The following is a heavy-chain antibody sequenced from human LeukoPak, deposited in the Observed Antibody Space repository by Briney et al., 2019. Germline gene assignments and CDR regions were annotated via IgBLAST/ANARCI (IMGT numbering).Heavy chain of an antibody. V-gene: IGHV6-1*01. Sequence: SQTLSLTCAISGDSVSTNSVAWNWIRQSPSRGLEWLGRTSYRSKWYNDYAVSVKSRITITPDTSKNQFSLQLNSVTPEDTAVYYCAREAEITRFDYWGQGTLVTVSS. CDR2: TSYRSKWYN. CDR3: AREAEITRFDY. D-gene: IGHD5-24*01. CDR1: GDSVSTNSVA. J-gene: IGHJ4*02.